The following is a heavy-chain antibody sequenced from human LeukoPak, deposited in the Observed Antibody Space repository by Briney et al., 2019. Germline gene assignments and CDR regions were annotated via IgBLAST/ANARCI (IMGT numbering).Heavy chain of an antibody. CDR1: GYTFTDYY. V-gene: IGHV1-2*02. J-gene: IGHJ3*02. D-gene: IGHD3-22*01. Sequence: ASVKVSCEASGYTFTDYYMHWVRQAPGQGLEWMGWINPHSGGTDHAQKFQGRVTITADESTSTAYMELSSLRSEDTAVYYCARVDDSRAFDIWGQGTMVTVSS. CDR2: INPHSGGT. CDR3: ARVDDSRAFDI.